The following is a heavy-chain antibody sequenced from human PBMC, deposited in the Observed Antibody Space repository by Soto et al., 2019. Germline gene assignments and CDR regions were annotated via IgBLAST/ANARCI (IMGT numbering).Heavy chain of an antibody. Sequence: QVQFVESGGGVVQPGRSLRLSCAASGFTFSSYAMHWVRQAPGKGLEWVAFISYDGSDKFYADSVKGRFTISRDNSKNTLYLQMNSLRAEDTAVYYCARERDSFDDWGQGTLVTVSS. D-gene: IGHD2-15*01. CDR3: ARERDSFDD. CDR2: ISYDGSDK. CDR1: GFTFSSYA. J-gene: IGHJ4*02. V-gene: IGHV3-30-3*01.